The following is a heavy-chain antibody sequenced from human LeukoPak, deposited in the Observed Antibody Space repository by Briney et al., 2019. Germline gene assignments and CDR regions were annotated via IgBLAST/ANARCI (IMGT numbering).Heavy chain of an antibody. CDR1: GFTFSNYW. V-gene: IGHV3-7*01. CDR3: ASPPYYYDSSGYYFY. CDR2: IKQDEGER. D-gene: IGHD3-22*01. J-gene: IGHJ4*02. Sequence: GGSLRLSCAASGFTFSNYWMSWVRQAPGKGLEWVASIKQDEGERYYVDSVKGRFTISRDNAKNSLYLQMDSLSAEDTAVYYCASPPYYYDSSGYYFYWGQGTLVTVSS.